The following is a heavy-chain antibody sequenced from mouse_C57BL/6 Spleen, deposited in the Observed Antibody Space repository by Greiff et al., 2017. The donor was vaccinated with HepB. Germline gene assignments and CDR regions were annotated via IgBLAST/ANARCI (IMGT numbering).Heavy chain of an antibody. CDR3: ARLELGREIYYAMDY. V-gene: IGHV1-7*01. D-gene: IGHD4-1*01. Sequence: VHLVESGAELAKPGASVKLSCKASGYTFTSYWMHWVKQRPGQGLEWIGYINPSSGYTKYNQKFKDKATLTADKSSSTAYMQLSSLTYEDSAVYYCARLELGREIYYAMDYWGQGTSVTVAA. CDR1: GYTFTSYW. J-gene: IGHJ4*01. CDR2: INPSSGYT.